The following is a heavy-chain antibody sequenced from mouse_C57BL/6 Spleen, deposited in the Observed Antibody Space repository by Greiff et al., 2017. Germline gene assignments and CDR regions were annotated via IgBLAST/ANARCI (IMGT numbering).Heavy chain of an antibody. Sequence: VQLKQSGPELVKPGASVTISCKASGYSFTDYNMNWVKQSNGKSLEWIGVINPNYGTTSYNQKFKGKATLTVDQSSSTAYMQLNSLTSEDSAVSYCARDYYGSSYARYFYVWGPGTTVTVSS. CDR3: ARDYYGSSYARYFYV. V-gene: IGHV1-39*01. D-gene: IGHD1-1*01. CDR1: GYSFTDYN. CDR2: INPNYGTT. J-gene: IGHJ1*01.